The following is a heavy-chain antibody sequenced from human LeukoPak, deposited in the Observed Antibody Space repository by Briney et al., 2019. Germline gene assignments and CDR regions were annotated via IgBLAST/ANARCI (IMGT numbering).Heavy chain of an antibody. D-gene: IGHD5-12*01. CDR1: GFTFSSYS. CDR3: ARDLNTRNSYELAY. CDR2: IKTDGSEK. V-gene: IGHV3-7*01. Sequence: GGSLRLSCAASGFTFSSYSMNWVRQAPGKGLEWLANIKTDGSEKYYVDSVRGRFTISRDNAKNSLYLQMNSLRAEDTAVYYCARDLNTRNSYELAYWGQGTLVIVSS. J-gene: IGHJ4*02.